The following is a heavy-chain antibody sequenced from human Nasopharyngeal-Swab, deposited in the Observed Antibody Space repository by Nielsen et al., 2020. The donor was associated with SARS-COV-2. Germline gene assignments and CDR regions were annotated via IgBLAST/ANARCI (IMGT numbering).Heavy chain of an antibody. CDR1: GFTFSSYG. J-gene: IGHJ4*02. Sequence: GESLKISCAASGFTFSSYGVHWVRQAPGKGLEWVAVISYDGSNKYYADSVKGRFTISRDNSKNTLYLQMNSLRAEDTAVYYCARGLPYYDFWSGEVGEYYFDYWGQGTLVTVSS. CDR2: ISYDGSNK. V-gene: IGHV3-30*03. CDR3: ARGLPYYDFWSGEVGEYYFDY. D-gene: IGHD3-3*01.